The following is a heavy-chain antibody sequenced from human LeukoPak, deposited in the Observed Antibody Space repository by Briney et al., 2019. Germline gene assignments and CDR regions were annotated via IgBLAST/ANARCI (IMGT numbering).Heavy chain of an antibody. CDR2: IYHSGST. CDR3: ARLSPAAGYYFDY. J-gene: IGHJ4*02. Sequence: SETLSLTCTVSGGSISSGDYYWSRIRQPPGKGLEWIGYIYHSGSTYYNPSLKSRVTISVDTSKNQFSLKLSSVTAADTAVYYCARLSPAAGYYFDYWGQGTLVTVSS. V-gene: IGHV4-30-4*01. CDR1: GGSISSGDYY. D-gene: IGHD6-13*01.